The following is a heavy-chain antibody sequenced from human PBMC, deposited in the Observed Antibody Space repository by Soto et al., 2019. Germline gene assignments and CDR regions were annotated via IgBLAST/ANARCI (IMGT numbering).Heavy chain of an antibody. J-gene: IGHJ3*02. CDR2: IYYSGST. CDR3: ARGRGYSYGSPAFDI. D-gene: IGHD5-18*01. V-gene: IGHV4-61*01. CDR1: GGSVSSGRYY. Sequence: PSETLSLTCSVSGGSVSSGRYYWSWIRQPPGKGLEWIGYIYYSGSTNYNPSLKSRVTISVDTSKNQFSLKLSSVTAADTAVYYCARGRGYSYGSPAFDIWGQGTMVT.